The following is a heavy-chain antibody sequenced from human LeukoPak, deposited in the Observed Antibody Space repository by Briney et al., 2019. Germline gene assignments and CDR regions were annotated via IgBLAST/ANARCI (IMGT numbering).Heavy chain of an antibody. D-gene: IGHD3-9*01. CDR1: GGSISSGNSY. V-gene: IGHV4-31*03. Sequence: SETLSLTCSVSGGSISSGNSYWTWIRQRPGKGLERIGYIYYTGSTYYNPSLKSRLTISVDTSKNQFSLKLSSMTAADTAVYYCARAVGYDILTGYNRGWFFDLWGRGTLVTVSS. J-gene: IGHJ2*01. CDR2: IYYTGST. CDR3: ARAVGYDILTGYNRGWFFDL.